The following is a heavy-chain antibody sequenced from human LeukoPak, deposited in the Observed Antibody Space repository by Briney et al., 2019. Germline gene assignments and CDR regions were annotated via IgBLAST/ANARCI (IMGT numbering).Heavy chain of an antibody. D-gene: IGHD2/OR15-2a*01. V-gene: IGHV3-33*03. Sequence: PGRSLRLSCAASGFTFRSYGMHWVRQAPGKGLQWVAVIWYDGSNKYYADSVKGRFTISRDNAKNSLYLQMDSLRAEDTAIYYCAGGSTLDYWGQGTLVTVSS. CDR3: AGGSTLDY. CDR1: GFTFRSYG. CDR2: IWYDGSNK. J-gene: IGHJ4*02.